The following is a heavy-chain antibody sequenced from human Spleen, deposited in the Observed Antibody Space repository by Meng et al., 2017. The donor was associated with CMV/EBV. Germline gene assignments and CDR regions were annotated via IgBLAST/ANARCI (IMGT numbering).Heavy chain of an antibody. D-gene: IGHD6-19*01. CDR2: VNPNSGAT. CDR3: AKDSGWYNWFDP. J-gene: IGHJ5*02. Sequence: ASVKVSCKASGYTFTSYGISWVRQAPGQGLEWMGWVNPNSGATRYAQKFQGRVNMTRDTSNNTAYMELTRLKSDDTAVYYCAKDSGWYNWFDPWGQGTLVTVSS. V-gene: IGHV1-18*01. CDR1: GYTFTSYG.